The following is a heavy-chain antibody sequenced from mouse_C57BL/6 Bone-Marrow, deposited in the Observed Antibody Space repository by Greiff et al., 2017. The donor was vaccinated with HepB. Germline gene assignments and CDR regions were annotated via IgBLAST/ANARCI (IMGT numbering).Heavy chain of an antibody. CDR2: IDPSDSYT. D-gene: IGHD1-1*01. CDR1: GYTFTSYW. J-gene: IGHJ1*03. Sequence: VQLQQPGAELVKPGASVKLSCKASGYTFTSYWMQWVKQRPGQGLEWIGEIDPSDSYTNYNQKFKGKATLTVDTSSSTAYMQLSSLTSEDSAVYYRARGDYYGSSYYWYFDVWGTGTTVTVSS. V-gene: IGHV1-50*01. CDR3: ARGDYYGSSYYWYFDV.